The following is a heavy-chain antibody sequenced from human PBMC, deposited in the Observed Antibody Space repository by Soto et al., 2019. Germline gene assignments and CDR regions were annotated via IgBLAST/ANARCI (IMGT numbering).Heavy chain of an antibody. CDR2: ISSTTNYI. V-gene: IGHV3-21*06. CDR1: GFTFTRYS. J-gene: IGHJ4*02. Sequence: GGSLRLSCAASGFTFTRYSMNWARRAPGKGLEWVSSISSTTNYIYYGDSMKGRFTISRDNAKNSLYLEMNSLRAEDTAVYYCARESEDLTSNFDYWGQGTLVTVSS. CDR3: ARESEDLTSNFDY.